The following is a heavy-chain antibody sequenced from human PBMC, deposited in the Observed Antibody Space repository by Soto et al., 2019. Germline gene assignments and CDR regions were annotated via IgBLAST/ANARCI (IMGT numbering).Heavy chain of an antibody. J-gene: IGHJ3*02. Sequence: ASVKVSFKASGYTFTSYYMHWVRQAPGQGLEWMGIINPSGGSTSYAQKFQGRVTMTRDTSTSTVYMELSSLRSEDTAVYYCARGWLEYCGGDCVGKAFDIWGQGIMVTVSS. CDR2: INPSGGST. V-gene: IGHV1-46*01. D-gene: IGHD2-21*02. CDR3: ARGWLEYCGGDCVGKAFDI. CDR1: GYTFTSYY.